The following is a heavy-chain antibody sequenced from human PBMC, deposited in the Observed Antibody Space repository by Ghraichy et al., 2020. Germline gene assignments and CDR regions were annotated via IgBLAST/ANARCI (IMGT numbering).Heavy chain of an antibody. CDR3: ARGGYDFWSGFRYYYGMDV. V-gene: IGHV1-2*04. CDR2: INPNSGGT. CDR1: GYTFTGYY. J-gene: IGHJ6*02. Sequence: ASVKVSCKAPGYTFTGYYMHWVRQAPGQGLEWMGWINPNSGGTNYAQKFQGWVTMTRDTSISTAYMELSRLRSDDTAVYYCARGGYDFWSGFRYYYGMDVWGQGTTVTVSS. D-gene: IGHD3-3*01.